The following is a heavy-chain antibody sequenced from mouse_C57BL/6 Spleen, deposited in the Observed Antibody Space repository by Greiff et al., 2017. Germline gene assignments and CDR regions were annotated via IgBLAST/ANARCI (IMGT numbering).Heavy chain of an antibody. V-gene: IGHV1-59*01. CDR2: IDPSDSYT. J-gene: IGHJ2*01. Sequence: QVQLQQPGAELVRPGTSVTLSCKASGYTFTSYWMHWVKQRPGQGLEWIGVIDPSDSYTNYNQKFKGKATLTVDTSSSTAYMQLSSLTSEDSAVYYCASYGSEGYFDYWGQGTTLTVSS. CDR3: ASYGSEGYFDY. D-gene: IGHD2-2*01. CDR1: GYTFTSYW.